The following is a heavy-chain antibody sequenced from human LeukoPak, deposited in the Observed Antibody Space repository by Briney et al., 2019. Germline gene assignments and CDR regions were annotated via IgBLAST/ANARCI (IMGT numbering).Heavy chain of an antibody. J-gene: IGHJ4*02. CDR2: ISGSGGST. V-gene: IGHV3-23*01. Sequence: GGSLRLSCAASGFTFSSYAMSWVRQAPGKGLEWVSAISGSGGSTYYADSVKGRFTISRDNSKNTLYLQMSSLRAEDTAVYYCANRNAPGIAGYWGQGTLVTVSS. CDR1: GFTFSSYA. D-gene: IGHD6-13*01. CDR3: ANRNAPGIAGY.